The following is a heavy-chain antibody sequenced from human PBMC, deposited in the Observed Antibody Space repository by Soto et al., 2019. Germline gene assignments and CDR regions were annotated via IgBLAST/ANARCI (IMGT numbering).Heavy chain of an antibody. CDR3: ARGWTAMVAYYFDY. D-gene: IGHD5-18*01. V-gene: IGHV4-34*01. J-gene: IGHJ4*02. CDR2: INHSGST. Sequence: QVQLQQWGAGLLKPSETLSLTCAVYGGSFSGYYWSWIRQPPGKGLEWIGEINHSGSTNYNPSLKSRVTISVDTSKNQFSLKLSSVTAADTAVYYCARGWTAMVAYYFDYWGQGTLVTVSS. CDR1: GGSFSGYY.